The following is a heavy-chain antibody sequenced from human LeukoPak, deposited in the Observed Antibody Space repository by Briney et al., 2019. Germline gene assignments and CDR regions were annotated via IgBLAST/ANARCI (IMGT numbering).Heavy chain of an antibody. D-gene: IGHD3-10*01. Sequence: RGESLKISCQGSGYSFTSYWIGWVRQLPGKGLEWMGIIYPGDSDTRYSPSFQGQVTISADKSISTAYLQWSSLKASDSAMYYCATQGAFTMVGSSWFDPWGQGTLVTVSS. J-gene: IGHJ5*02. CDR2: IYPGDSDT. V-gene: IGHV5-51*01. CDR3: ATQGAFTMVGSSWFDP. CDR1: GYSFTSYW.